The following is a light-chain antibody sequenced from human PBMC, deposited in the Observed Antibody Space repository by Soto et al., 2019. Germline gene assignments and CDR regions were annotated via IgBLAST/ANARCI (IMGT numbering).Light chain of an antibody. CDR1: QSVSSSY. J-gene: IGKJ3*01. CDR2: GAS. V-gene: IGKV3-20*01. Sequence: EIVLTQSPGTLSLSPGERATLSCRASQSVSSSYLAWYQQKPGQSPRLLIYGASSRATGIPDRFSGSGSETYFTLTISRLEREDFAEYYFQQYGSSPFTVGPGTKVDIK. CDR3: QQYGSSPFT.